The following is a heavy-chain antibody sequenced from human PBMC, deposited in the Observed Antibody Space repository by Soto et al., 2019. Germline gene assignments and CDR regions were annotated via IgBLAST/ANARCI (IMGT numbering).Heavy chain of an antibody. CDR3: AQGLSFQCDFDV. Sequence: HLQESGPGLVKPSGTLSLTCDVSGGSISSSSWWTWVRQSPGNGLEWIGEIYHAGSPNYNPSFHHLDTILEDKSKYHYSLRLTYVTAAEKAIYSCAQGLSFQCDFDVWGQGTTHTVYS. D-gene: IGHD2-21*02. CDR1: GGSISSSSW. J-gene: IGHJ3*01. V-gene: IGHV4-4*02. CDR2: IYHAGSP.